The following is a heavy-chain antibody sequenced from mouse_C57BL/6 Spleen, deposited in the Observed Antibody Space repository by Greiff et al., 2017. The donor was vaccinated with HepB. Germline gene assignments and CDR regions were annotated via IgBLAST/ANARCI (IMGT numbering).Heavy chain of an antibody. CDR3: AREVTTQYFDY. CDR2: INYDGSST. V-gene: IGHV5-16*01. CDR1: GFTFSDYY. Sequence: EVQRVESEGGLVQPGSSMKLSCTASGFTFSDYYMAWVRQVPEKGLEWVANINYDGSSTYYLDSLKSRFIISRDNAKNILYLQMSSLKSEDTATYYCAREVTTQYFDYWGQGTTLTVSS. J-gene: IGHJ2*01. D-gene: IGHD1-1*01.